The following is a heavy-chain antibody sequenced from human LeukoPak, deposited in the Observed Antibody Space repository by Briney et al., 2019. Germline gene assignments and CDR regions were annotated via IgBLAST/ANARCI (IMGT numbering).Heavy chain of an antibody. D-gene: IGHD2-2*01. CDR1: GFTFSAYW. Sequence: GGSLRLSCAAAGFTFSAYWMSWLRQAPGRGLEWVASIKQDGGEKYYVDSVMGRFTISKDNAKNSLYLQMNSLRVEDTAVYYCARDMHSSYEYWGQRTLVSVSS. CDR2: IKQDGGEK. V-gene: IGHV3-7*05. J-gene: IGHJ4*02. CDR3: ARDMHSSYEY.